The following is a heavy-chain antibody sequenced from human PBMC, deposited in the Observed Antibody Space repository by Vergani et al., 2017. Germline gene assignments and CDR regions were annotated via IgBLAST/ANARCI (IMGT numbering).Heavy chain of an antibody. Sequence: QVQLQESGPGLVKPSETLSLTCTVSGGSISSYYWSWIRQPPGKGLEWIGYIYYSGSTNYIPSLKSRVTISVDTSKNQFSLKLSSVTAADTAVYYCARHGVIAARGYYYYMDVWGKGTTVTVSS. V-gene: IGHV4-59*08. J-gene: IGHJ6*03. CDR2: IYYSGST. D-gene: IGHD6-13*01. CDR3: ARHGVIAARGYYYYMDV. CDR1: GGSISSYY.